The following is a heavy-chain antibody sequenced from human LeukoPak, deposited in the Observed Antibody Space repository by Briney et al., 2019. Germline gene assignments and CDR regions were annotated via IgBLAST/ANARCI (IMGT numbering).Heavy chain of an antibody. V-gene: IGHV4-59*01. CDR3: ARGIFGMVNNRPHSPYYSDS. D-gene: IGHD3-3*01. Sequence: SETLSLTCNVSGGSISPYYWNWIRQPPGKGLEWIGYISYSGSTNYNPSLKSRVTISVDTSKTHFSLKLMSVTAADTAVYYCARGIFGMVNNRPHSPYYSDSWGQGTLLSVSS. CDR2: ISYSGST. J-gene: IGHJ4*02. CDR1: GGSISPYY.